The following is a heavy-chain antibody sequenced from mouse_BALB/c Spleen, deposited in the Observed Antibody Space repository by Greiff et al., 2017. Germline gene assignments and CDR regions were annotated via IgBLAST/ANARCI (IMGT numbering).Heavy chain of an antibody. CDR3: ARNCGKIRRSYAY. CDR2: IWSGGST. J-gene: IGHJ3*01. V-gene: IGHV2-2*02. Sequence: QVQLKQSGPGLVQPSQSLSITCTVSGFSLTSYGVHWVRQSPGKGLEWLGVIWSGGSTDYNAAFISRLSISKDNSKSQVFFKMNSLQANDTAIYYCARNCGKIRRSYAYWGQGTLGTVSA. CDR1: GFSLTSYG. D-gene: IGHD1-1*01.